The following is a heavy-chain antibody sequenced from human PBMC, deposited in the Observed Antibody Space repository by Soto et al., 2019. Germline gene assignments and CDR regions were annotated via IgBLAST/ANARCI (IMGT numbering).Heavy chain of an antibody. D-gene: IGHD6-19*01. Sequence: ASVKVSCKASGYTFTSYDINWVRQATGQGLEWMGWMNPNSGNTGYAQKFQGRVTMTRNTSISTAYMELSSLRYEDTAVYYCARDSVAVAGKYFDYWGQGTLVTVSS. CDR3: ARDSVAVAGKYFDY. J-gene: IGHJ4*02. V-gene: IGHV1-8*01. CDR2: MNPNSGNT. CDR1: GYTFTSYD.